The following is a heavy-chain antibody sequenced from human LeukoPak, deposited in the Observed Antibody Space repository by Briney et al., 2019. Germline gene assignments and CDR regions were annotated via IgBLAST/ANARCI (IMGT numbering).Heavy chain of an antibody. D-gene: IGHD4-17*01. CDR2: IWYDGSNK. V-gene: IGHV3-33*06. CDR1: GFTVSSYG. Sequence: PGRSLRLSCAASGFTVSSYGMHWVRQAPGKGLEWVAVIWYDGSNKYYADSVKGRFTISRDNSKNTLYPQMNSLRAEDTAVYYCAKSSHLGVTVTADYWGQGTLVTVSS. CDR3: AKSSHLGVTVTADY. J-gene: IGHJ4*02.